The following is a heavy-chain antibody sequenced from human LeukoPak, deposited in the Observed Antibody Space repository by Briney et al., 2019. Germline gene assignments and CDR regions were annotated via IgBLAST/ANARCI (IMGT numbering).Heavy chain of an antibody. V-gene: IGHV3-11*04. D-gene: IGHD6-13*01. Sequence: SGGSLRLSCAASGFTFSDYYMSWIRQAPGKGLEWVSYISSSGSTIYYADSAKGRFTISRDNAKNSLYLQMNSLRAEDTALYYCARSPRAAADPTGDYWGQGTLVTVSS. CDR3: ARSPRAAADPTGDY. J-gene: IGHJ4*02. CDR2: ISSSGSTI. CDR1: GFTFSDYY.